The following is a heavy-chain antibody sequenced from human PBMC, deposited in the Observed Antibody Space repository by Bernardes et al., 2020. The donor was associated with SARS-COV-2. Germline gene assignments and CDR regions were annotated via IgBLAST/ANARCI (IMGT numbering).Heavy chain of an antibody. CDR2: IFSNDEK. Sequence: SGPTLVKPTETLTLTCTVSGFSLSNARMGVSWIRQPPGKALEWLAHIFSNDEKSYSTSLKSRLTISKDTSKSQVVLTMTNMDPVDTATYYCARIRLGYYDSSGYYYYYYGMDVWGQGTTVTVSS. CDR1: GFSLSNARMG. J-gene: IGHJ6*02. CDR3: ARIRLGYYDSSGYYYYYYGMDV. D-gene: IGHD3-22*01. V-gene: IGHV2-26*01.